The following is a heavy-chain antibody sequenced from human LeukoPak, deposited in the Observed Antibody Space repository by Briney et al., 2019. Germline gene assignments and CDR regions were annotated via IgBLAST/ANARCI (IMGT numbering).Heavy chain of an antibody. CDR3: ARGDGMITFGGVIPYD. Sequence: SQTLSLTCTVSGGSISSGDYYWSWIRQPPGKGLEWIGYIYYSGSTYYNPSLKSRVTISVDTSKNQFSLKLSSVTAADTAVYYCARGDGMITFGGVIPYDWGQGTLVTVSS. D-gene: IGHD3-16*02. CDR1: GGSISSGDYY. J-gene: IGHJ4*02. V-gene: IGHV4-30-4*01. CDR2: IYYSGST.